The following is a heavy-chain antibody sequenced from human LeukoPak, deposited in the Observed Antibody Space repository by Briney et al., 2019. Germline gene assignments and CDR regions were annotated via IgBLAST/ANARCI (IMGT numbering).Heavy chain of an antibody. CDR1: GFTFDDYA. J-gene: IGHJ4*02. Sequence: PGGSLRLSCAASGFTFDDYAMHWVRQAPGKGLEGVSGISWNSNNIGYADSVKGRFTISRDNAKNSLYLQMHSLRVEDTAFYYCAKGRTSGSSRFDYWGQGTLVTVSS. V-gene: IGHV3-9*01. CDR2: ISWNSNNI. CDR3: AKGRTSGSSRFDY. D-gene: IGHD3-10*01.